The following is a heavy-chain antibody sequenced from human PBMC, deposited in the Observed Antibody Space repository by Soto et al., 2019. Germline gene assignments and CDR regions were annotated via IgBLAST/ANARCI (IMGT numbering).Heavy chain of an antibody. J-gene: IGHJ6*02. Sequence: SETLSLTCTVSGGSIISGGYYWSWIRQHPGKGLEWIGYIYYSGSTYYNPSLKSRVTISVDTSKNQFSLKLSSVTAADTAVYYCARDQAAAGTDVWGQGTTVTVSS. CDR1: GGSIISGGYY. CDR3: ARDQAAAGTDV. V-gene: IGHV4-31*03. CDR2: IYYSGST. D-gene: IGHD6-13*01.